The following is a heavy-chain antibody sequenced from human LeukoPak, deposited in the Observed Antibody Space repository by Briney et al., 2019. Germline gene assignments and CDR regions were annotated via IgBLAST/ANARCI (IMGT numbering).Heavy chain of an antibody. Sequence: SETLSLTCTVSGGSISSYYWSWIRQPPGKGLEWIGYLFDSGSSNSNPSLRSRVTISVDTSKNQFSLKLSSVTAADTAVYYCARASCSGGSCHYYFDYWGQGTLVTVSS. J-gene: IGHJ4*02. CDR1: GGSISSYY. CDR2: LFDSGSS. D-gene: IGHD2-15*01. CDR3: ARASCSGGSCHYYFDY. V-gene: IGHV4-59*01.